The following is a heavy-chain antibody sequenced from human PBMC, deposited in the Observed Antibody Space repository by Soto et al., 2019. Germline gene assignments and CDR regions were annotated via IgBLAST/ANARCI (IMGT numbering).Heavy chain of an antibody. CDR2: IYYSGST. Sequence: SETLFLTCTVSGGSISSGGYYWSWNRQHPGKGLEWIGYIYYSGSTYYNPSLKSRVTISVDTSKDQFSLKLSSVTAEDTAVYYCAREGSSWYSLNWFDPWGQGTLVTVSS. J-gene: IGHJ5*02. CDR1: GGSISSGGYY. CDR3: AREGSSWYSLNWFDP. V-gene: IGHV4-31*03. D-gene: IGHD6-13*01.